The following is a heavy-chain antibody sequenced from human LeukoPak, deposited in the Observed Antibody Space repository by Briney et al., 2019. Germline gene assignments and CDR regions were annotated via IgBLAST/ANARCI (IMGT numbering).Heavy chain of an antibody. V-gene: IGHV4-34*01. D-gene: IGHD3-22*01. CDR2: INHSGST. CDR3: ARALTYYYDSSGHTPYYYYYYMDV. CDR1: GGSFSGYY. Sequence: PSETLSLTCAVYGGSFSGYYWSWIRQSPGKGLEWIGEINHSGSTNYNPSLKSRVTISVDTSKNQFSLKLSSVTAADTAVYYCARALTYYYDSSGHTPYYYYYYMDVWGKGTTVTVSS. J-gene: IGHJ6*03.